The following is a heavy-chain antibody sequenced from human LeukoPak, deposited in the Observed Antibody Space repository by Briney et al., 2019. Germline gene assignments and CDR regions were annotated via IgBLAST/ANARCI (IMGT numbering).Heavy chain of an antibody. J-gene: IGHJ3*02. CDR1: GFTFNAYT. Sequence: PGGSLRLSCAASGFTFNAYTMHWVRQAPGKGLEWVARISNDGSNKYYTDSVKGRFTISRDSSKNTVYLQMNSLRTEDTALYYCARGFDTNAFDICGQGTLVTVSS. V-gene: IGHV3-30*04. D-gene: IGHD3-3*01. CDR2: ISNDGSNK. CDR3: ARGFDTNAFDI.